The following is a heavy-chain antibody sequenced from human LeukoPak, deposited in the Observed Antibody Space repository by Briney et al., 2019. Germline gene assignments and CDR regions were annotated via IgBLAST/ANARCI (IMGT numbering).Heavy chain of an antibody. Sequence: PGGSLRLSCAASGFTFSSYSMNWVRQAPGKGLEWVSSISSSSSYIYYADSVKGRFTISRDNAKNSLYLQMNSLSAEDTAVYYCAREDGYSYFFDYWGQGTLVTVSS. CDR2: ISSSSSYI. D-gene: IGHD5-18*01. V-gene: IGHV3-21*01. J-gene: IGHJ4*02. CDR1: GFTFSSYS. CDR3: AREDGYSYFFDY.